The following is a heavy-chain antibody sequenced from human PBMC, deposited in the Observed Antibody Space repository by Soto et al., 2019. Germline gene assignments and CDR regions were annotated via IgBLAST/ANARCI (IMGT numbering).Heavy chain of an antibody. V-gene: IGHV3-74*01. CDR3: ASRIAAAGTMSEY. J-gene: IGHJ4*01. CDR2: INSDGSST. D-gene: IGHD6-13*01. Sequence: PGGSLRLSCAASGFTFSSYWMHWVRQAPGKGLLWVSRINSDGSSTSYADSVKGRFNISRDNAKNTLYLQMNSLRDEDTAVYYCASRIAAAGTMSEYWGHRTLVTVSS. CDR1: GFTFSSYW.